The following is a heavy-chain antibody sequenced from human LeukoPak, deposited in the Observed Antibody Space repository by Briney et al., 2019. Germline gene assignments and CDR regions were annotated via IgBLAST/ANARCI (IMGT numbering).Heavy chain of an antibody. CDR1: GRSISSYY. CDR2: IYYSGST. Sequence: PSETLSLTCTVSGRSISSYYWSWIRQPPGKGLEWIGYIYYSGSTNYNPSLKSRVTISVDTSKNQFSLKLSSVTAADTAVYYCARVGSRYDFWSGYYSGFDYWGQGTLVTASS. D-gene: IGHD3-3*01. V-gene: IGHV4-59*01. CDR3: ARVGSRYDFWSGYYSGFDY. J-gene: IGHJ4*02.